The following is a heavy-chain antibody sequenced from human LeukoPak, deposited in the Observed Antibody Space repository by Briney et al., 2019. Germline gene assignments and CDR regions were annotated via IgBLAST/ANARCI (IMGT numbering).Heavy chain of an antibody. V-gene: IGHV4-34*01. D-gene: IGHD1-20*01. Sequence: SETLSLTCAVYGGSFSGYYWSWIRQPPGKGLEWIGEINHSGSTNYNPSLKSRVTISADTSKNQFSLKLSSVTAADTAVYYCARLGITGTRFDYWGQGTLVTVSS. CDR3: ARLGITGTRFDY. CDR1: GGSFSGYY. CDR2: INHSGST. J-gene: IGHJ4*02.